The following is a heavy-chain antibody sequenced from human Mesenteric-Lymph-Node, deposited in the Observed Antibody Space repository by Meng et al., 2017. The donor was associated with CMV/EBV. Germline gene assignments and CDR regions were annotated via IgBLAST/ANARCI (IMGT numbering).Heavy chain of an antibody. D-gene: IGHD5-18*01. CDR2: ISSRGSDI. V-gene: IGHV3-48*03. J-gene: IGHJ4*02. CDR3: AREGRVDTLGWSDY. Sequence: GGSLRLSCAVSGFTLSSYEMNWVRQAPGEGLECVSYISSRGSDIYYADAVKGRFTISRDNSKNSLYLQMNSLRVEDTAVYYCAREGRVDTLGWSDYWGQGTLVTVSS. CDR1: GFTLSSYE.